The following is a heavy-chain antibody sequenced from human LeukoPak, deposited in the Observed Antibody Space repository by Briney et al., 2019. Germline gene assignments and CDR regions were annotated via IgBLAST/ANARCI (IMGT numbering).Heavy chain of an antibody. Sequence: GGSLRLSCVASGFTFSGYGMHWVRQAPGKGLEWVALIWYDGTRENCADSVKGRFTISRDYSKNTLYLQVNSLRVEDTAVYYCARDLSVGGLDFGLWGQGTVVTVSS. V-gene: IGHV3-33*01. J-gene: IGHJ4*02. CDR2: IWYDGTRE. D-gene: IGHD1-26*01. CDR3: ARDLSVGGLDFGL. CDR1: GFTFSGYG.